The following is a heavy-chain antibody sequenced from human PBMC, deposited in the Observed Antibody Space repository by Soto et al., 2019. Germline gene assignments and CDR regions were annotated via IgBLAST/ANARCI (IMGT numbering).Heavy chain of an antibody. Sequence: ASVKVSCKASGYTFTGYYMHWVRQAPGQGLEWMGWINPNSGGTNYAQKFQGWVTMTRDTSISTAYMELSRLGSDDTAVYYCARARSGYYLDYWGQGTLVTVSS. J-gene: IGHJ4*02. CDR3: ARARSGYYLDY. CDR2: INPNSGGT. D-gene: IGHD3-3*01. CDR1: GYTFTGYY. V-gene: IGHV1-2*04.